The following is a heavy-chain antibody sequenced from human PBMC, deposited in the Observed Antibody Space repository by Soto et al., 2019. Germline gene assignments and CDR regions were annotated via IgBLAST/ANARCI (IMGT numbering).Heavy chain of an antibody. CDR3: ARGLSSSSFDY. Sequence: GGSLRLSCAASGFTFSSYGMHWVRQAPGKGLEWVAVIWYDGSNKYYADSVKGRFTISRDNSKNTLYLQMNSLRAEDTAVYYCARGLSSSSFDYWGQGTLVTVSS. CDR1: GFTFSSYG. J-gene: IGHJ4*02. V-gene: IGHV3-33*01. D-gene: IGHD2-15*01. CDR2: IWYDGSNK.